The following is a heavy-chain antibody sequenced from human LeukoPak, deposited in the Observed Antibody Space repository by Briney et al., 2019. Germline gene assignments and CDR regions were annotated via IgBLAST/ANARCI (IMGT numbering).Heavy chain of an antibody. Sequence: SETLSLTCAVYGGSFSGYYWSWIRQPPGKGLEWIGEINHSGSTNYNPSLKSRVTISVDTSKNQFSLKLSSVTAADTAVYYCARPYYDILTGYYDAFDIWGQGTMVTVSS. CDR2: INHSGST. J-gene: IGHJ3*02. D-gene: IGHD3-9*01. V-gene: IGHV4-34*09. CDR1: GGSFSGYY. CDR3: ARPYYDILTGYYDAFDI.